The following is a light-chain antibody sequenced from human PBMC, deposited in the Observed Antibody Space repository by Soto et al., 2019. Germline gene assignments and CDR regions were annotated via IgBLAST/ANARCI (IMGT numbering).Light chain of an antibody. CDR2: EVS. V-gene: IGLV2-8*01. J-gene: IGLJ1*01. CDR3: SSYGVSNNV. Sequence: QSVLTQPPSASGSPGQSVTISCTGTSSDVGSYNYVSWYQQHPGKAPKLMIYEVSKRPSGVPDRFSGSKSSNTASLTVSGLQAEDEADYYCSSYGVSNNVFGTGTKVTVL. CDR1: SSDVGSYNY.